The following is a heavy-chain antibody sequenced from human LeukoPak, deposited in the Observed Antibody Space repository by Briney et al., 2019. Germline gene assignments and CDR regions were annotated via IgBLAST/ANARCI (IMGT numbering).Heavy chain of an antibody. CDR2: IQSDGSVQ. D-gene: IGHD6-19*01. Sequence: GGSLRLSCAASGFSFSSYWMSWVRQAPGKGLEWVANIQSDGSVQQYVDSVKGRLTISRDNAKNSLYLQMNSLRAEDTAVYYCAGIPRGSGWPFLDFWGQGTLVTVTS. CDR1: GFSFSSYW. J-gene: IGHJ4*02. CDR3: AGIPRGSGWPFLDF. V-gene: IGHV3-7*01.